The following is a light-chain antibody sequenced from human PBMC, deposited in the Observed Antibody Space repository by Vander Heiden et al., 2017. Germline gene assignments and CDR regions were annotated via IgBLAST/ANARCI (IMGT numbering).Light chain of an antibody. Sequence: MTLSPSSLSASVGDRVTITCQASQDIRNYLNWYQQKPGNAPKLLIYDASNLETGVPSRFSGSGSGTDFSLTISSLQPEDIATYYCHQYDNFPCTFGQGTKVEIK. CDR1: QDIRNY. CDR3: HQYDNFPCT. V-gene: IGKV1-33*01. J-gene: IGKJ2*02. CDR2: DAS.